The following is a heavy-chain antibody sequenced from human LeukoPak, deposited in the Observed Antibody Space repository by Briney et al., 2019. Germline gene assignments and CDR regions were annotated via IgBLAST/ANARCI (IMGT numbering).Heavy chain of an antibody. J-gene: IGHJ4*02. V-gene: IGHV4-34*01. CDR1: GGSFSGYY. Sequence: SETLSLTCAVYGGSFSGYYWSWIRQPPGKGLEWIGEINHSGSTNYNPSLKSRVTVSVDTFSQFSLKLTSVTAADTAVYYCARFQPGDVVVPVRQPRAPPPRYFGFWGQGILVTVSS. CDR2: INHSGST. D-gene: IGHD2-2*01. CDR3: ARFQPGDVVVPVRQPRAPPPRYFGF.